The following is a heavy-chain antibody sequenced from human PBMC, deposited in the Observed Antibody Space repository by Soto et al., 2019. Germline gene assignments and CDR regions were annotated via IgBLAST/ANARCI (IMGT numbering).Heavy chain of an antibody. D-gene: IGHD6-13*01. CDR1: GGSFSGYY. CDR3: ASSIAAAVFDY. J-gene: IGHJ4*01. CDR2: INHSGST. Sequence: QVQLQQWGAGLLKPSETLSLTCAVYGGSFSGYYWSWIRQPPGKGLEWIGEINHSGSTNYNPSLKSRVTISVDTSKNKFSLKLTSVTAADTAVYYCASSIAAAVFDYWGHGSLVTVSS. V-gene: IGHV4-34*01.